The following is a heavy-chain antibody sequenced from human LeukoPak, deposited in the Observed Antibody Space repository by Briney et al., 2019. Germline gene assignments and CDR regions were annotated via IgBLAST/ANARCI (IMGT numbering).Heavy chain of an antibody. J-gene: IGHJ4*02. CDR1: GYSISSGYY. CDR2: FYHGGST. CDR3: ARAYGDYGY. D-gene: IGHD4-17*01. V-gene: IGHV4-38-2*02. Sequence: SETLSLTCTVSGYSISSGYYWGWVRQPPGKGLEWIGSFYHGGSTYYNSSLKRRVTISVDTYKNQFSLKVSSVTAADTAVYYCARAYGDYGYWGQGTLVTVSS.